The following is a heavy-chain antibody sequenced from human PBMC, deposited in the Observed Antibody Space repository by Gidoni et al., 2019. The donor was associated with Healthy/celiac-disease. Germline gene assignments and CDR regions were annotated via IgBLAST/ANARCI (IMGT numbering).Heavy chain of an antibody. CDR2: ISGSGGST. CDR1: GFTFSSYA. J-gene: IGHJ3*02. Sequence: DVQLLASGCGLVQPGGSLSLSCPPSGFTFSSYAMSWVRQAPGKGLEWVSAISGSGGSTYYADSVKGRFTISRDNAKNTLYLQMNSLRAEDTAVYYCARDSKVNYADAFDIWGQGTMVTVSS. CDR3: ARDSKVNYADAFDI. D-gene: IGHD2-2*01. V-gene: IGHV3-23*01.